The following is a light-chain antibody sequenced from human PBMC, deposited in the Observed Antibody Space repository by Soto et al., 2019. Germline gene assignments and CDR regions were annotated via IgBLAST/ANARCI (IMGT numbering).Light chain of an antibody. CDR3: SSYTSSATYV. V-gene: IGLV2-14*01. CDR1: SSDVGGYSY. Sequence: QSVLTQPASVSGSPGQSVTISCTGSSSDVGGYSYVSWYQQYPGKAPKLMIYEVTDRPSGISDRFSASKSGNTASLTISGLQAEDEADYYCSSYTSSATYVFGTGTKVTVL. J-gene: IGLJ1*01. CDR2: EVT.